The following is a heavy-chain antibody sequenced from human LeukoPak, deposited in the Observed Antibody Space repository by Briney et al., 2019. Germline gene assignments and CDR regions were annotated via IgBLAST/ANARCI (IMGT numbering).Heavy chain of an antibody. J-gene: IGHJ3*02. D-gene: IGHD2/OR15-2a*01. CDR2: IYSGGST. V-gene: IGHV3-53*01. CDR1: GFTVSSNY. CDR3: ARDILSQGPDAFDI. Sequence: PGGSLRLSCAASGFTVSSNYMSWVRQAPGKGLEWVSVIYSGGSTYYADSVKGRFTISRDNSKNTLHLQMNSLRAEDTAVYYCARDILSQGPDAFDIWGQGTMVTVSS.